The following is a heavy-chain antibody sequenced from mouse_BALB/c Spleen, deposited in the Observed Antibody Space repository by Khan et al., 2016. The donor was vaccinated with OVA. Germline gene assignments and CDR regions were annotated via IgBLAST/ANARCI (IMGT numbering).Heavy chain of an antibody. D-gene: IGHD2-13*01. J-gene: IGHJ3*01. CDR3: TRGYYGDPFAY. CDR2: ISDGGTYI. CDR1: GFTFSDYY. Sequence: EVELVESGGGLVKPGGSLKLSCAASGFTFSDYYKYWVRQTPEKRLEWVATISDGGTYIYYPDNVKGRFTISRDNAKNNLYLQMSSLKSEDTAMYYCTRGYYGDPFAYWGQGTLVTVSA. V-gene: IGHV5-4*02.